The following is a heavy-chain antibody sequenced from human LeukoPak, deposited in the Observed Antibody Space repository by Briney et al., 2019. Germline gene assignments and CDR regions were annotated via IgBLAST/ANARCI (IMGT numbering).Heavy chain of an antibody. Sequence: ASVKVSCKASGFTFTSYGISWVRQAPGQGFEWMGWISAYNGNTNYAQKLQGRVTMTTDTSTSTAHMELRSLRSDDTAVYYCARRSGYSYGSGNWFDPWGQGTLVTVSS. CDR1: GFTFTSYG. V-gene: IGHV1-18*01. D-gene: IGHD5-18*01. CDR3: ARRSGYSYGSGNWFDP. J-gene: IGHJ5*02. CDR2: ISAYNGNT.